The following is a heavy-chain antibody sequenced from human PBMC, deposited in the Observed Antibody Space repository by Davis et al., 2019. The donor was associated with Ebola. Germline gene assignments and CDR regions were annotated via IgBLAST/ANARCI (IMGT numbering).Heavy chain of an antibody. CDR3: AKSVTVTTLGYFDY. CDR2: IRSKANSYAT. D-gene: IGHD4-17*01. V-gene: IGHV3-73*01. CDR1: GFTFSGSA. J-gene: IGHJ4*02. Sequence: LSLTCAASGFTFSGSAMHWVRQASGKGLEWVGRIRSKANSYATAYAASVKGRFTISRDDSKNTAYLQMNSLRAEDTAVYYCAKSVTVTTLGYFDYWGQGTLVTVSS.